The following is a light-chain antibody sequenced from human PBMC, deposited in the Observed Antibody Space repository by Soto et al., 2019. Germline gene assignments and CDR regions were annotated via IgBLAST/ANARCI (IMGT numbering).Light chain of an antibody. CDR2: RAS. J-gene: IGKJ1*01. V-gene: IGKV3-15*01. CDR3: QQYHNLWS. CDR1: QNIYSN. Sequence: IALTQSPATVSVSPGDRVTLSCWASQNIYSNLGWYQQRPGQAPRLIIYRASARPTGIPARFSGSGSGTEFTLTMSSLQSEDFATYYCQQYHNLWSFGRGTKVDIK.